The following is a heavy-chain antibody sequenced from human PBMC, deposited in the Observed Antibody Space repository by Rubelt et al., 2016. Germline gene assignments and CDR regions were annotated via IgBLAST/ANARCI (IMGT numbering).Heavy chain of an antibody. D-gene: IGHD3-22*01. J-gene: IGHJ4*02. CDR3: ARESYDSSGYYAY. CDR1: GGSFSGFY. V-gene: IGHV4-34*01. Sequence: QVQLQQWGAGLLKPSETLSLTCAVYGGSFSGFYWTWIRQTPGKGLEWIGDIYHSGTTTNYNPSLKSRAHISLDASKNQFSLKLSSVTAAETAVCYCARESYDSSGYYAYWGQGTLVTVSS. CDR2: IYHSGTTT.